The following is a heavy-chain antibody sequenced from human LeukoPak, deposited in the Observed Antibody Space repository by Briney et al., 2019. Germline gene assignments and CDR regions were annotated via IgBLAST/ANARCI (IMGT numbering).Heavy chain of an antibody. V-gene: IGHV1-69*04. CDR3: ASPKTYYYDSSGSLDAFDI. CDR2: IIPILGIA. Sequence: GASVKVSCKASGGTFSSYAISWVRQAPGQGLEWMGRIIPILGIANYAQKFQGRVTITADKSTSTAYMELSSLRSEDTAVYYCASPKTYYYDSSGSLDAFDIWGQGTMVTVSS. D-gene: IGHD3-22*01. CDR1: GGTFSSYA. J-gene: IGHJ3*02.